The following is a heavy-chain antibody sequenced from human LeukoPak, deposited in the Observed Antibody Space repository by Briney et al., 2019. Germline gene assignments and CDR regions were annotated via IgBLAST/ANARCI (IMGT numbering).Heavy chain of an antibody. CDR3: AKDRAPHYGSGSYYPLPFGY. V-gene: IGHV3-30*02. CDR2: IRYDGSNK. D-gene: IGHD3-10*01. Sequence: GGSLRLSCAASGFTFSSYGMHWVRQAPGKGLEWVAFIRYDGSNKYYADSVKGRFTISRDNSKNTLYLQMNSLRAEDTAVYYCAKDRAPHYGSGSYYPLPFGYWGQGTLVTVSS. J-gene: IGHJ4*02. CDR1: GFTFSSYG.